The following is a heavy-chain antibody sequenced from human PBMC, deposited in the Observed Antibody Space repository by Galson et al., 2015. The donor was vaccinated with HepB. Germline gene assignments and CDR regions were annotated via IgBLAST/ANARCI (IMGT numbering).Heavy chain of an antibody. CDR1: GYTFTSYG. D-gene: IGHD7-27*01. V-gene: IGHV1-18*01. CDR2: ISAYNGNT. CDR3: ARGSRIANWGSGGAFDI. Sequence: SVKVSCKASGYTFTSYGISWVRQAPGQGLEWMGWISAYNGNTNYAQKLQGRVTMTTDTSTSTAYLELRSLRSDDTAVYYCARGSRIANWGSGGAFDIWGQGTMVTVSS. J-gene: IGHJ3*02.